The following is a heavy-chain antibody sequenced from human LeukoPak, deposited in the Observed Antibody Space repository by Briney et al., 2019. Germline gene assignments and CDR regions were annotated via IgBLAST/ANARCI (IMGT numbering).Heavy chain of an antibody. D-gene: IGHD6-13*01. Sequence: ASVKVSCKASGYTFTGYYMHWVRQAPGQGLEWMGWINPNSGGTNYAQKFQGRVTMTRDTSISTAYMELSSLRSEDTAVYYCARAGSSWYGLDPWGQGTLVTVSS. CDR3: ARAGSSWYGLDP. J-gene: IGHJ5*02. CDR2: INPNSGGT. V-gene: IGHV1-2*02. CDR1: GYTFTGYY.